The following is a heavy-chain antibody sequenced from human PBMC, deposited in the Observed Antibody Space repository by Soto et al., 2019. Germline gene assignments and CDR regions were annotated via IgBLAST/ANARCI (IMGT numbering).Heavy chain of an antibody. CDR1: GFTFRSYG. Sequence: QVQLVESGGGVVQPGRSLRLSCAASGFTFRSYGMHWGRQAPGKGLEWVAVISYDGSDRYYADSVKGRFTISRDNSKNTLYLQMNSLRAEDTAVYYCAKVSSDRGYYFYGMDVWGQGTTVTVSS. V-gene: IGHV3-30*18. J-gene: IGHJ6*02. D-gene: IGHD3-10*01. CDR2: ISYDGSDR. CDR3: AKVSSDRGYYFYGMDV.